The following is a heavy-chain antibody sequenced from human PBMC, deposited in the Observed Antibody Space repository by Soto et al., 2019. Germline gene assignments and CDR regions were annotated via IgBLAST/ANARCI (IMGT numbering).Heavy chain of an antibody. CDR2: RIPRFDRA. V-gene: IGHV1-69*13. CDR1: GGTFTSYT. Sequence: GASVKVSCNASGGTFTSYTVYWVLQAPGQVLEWGGGRIPRFDRANYGARSRGRVLINADEATNTASMDMSSLASADTAVYFCARSLGRHPSETPRGHSFGAGSLFPFDHWGQGTLVTVSS. J-gene: IGHJ4*02. CDR3: ARSLGRHPSETPRGHSFGAGSLFPFDH. D-gene: IGHD2-15*01.